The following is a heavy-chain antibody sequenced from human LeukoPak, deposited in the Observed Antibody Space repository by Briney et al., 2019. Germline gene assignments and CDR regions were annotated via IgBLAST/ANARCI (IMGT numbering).Heavy chain of an antibody. V-gene: IGHV3-7*01. CDR1: GFTFSGYW. Sequence: GRSLRLSCAASGFTFSGYWMSWVRQAPGKGLEWVANIKQDGSEKYYVDSVKGRFTISRDNAKNSLYLQMNSLRVEDMAVYYCARPAIMMATLPTGAFDIWGQGTMVTVSS. CDR2: IKQDGSEK. J-gene: IGHJ3*02. D-gene: IGHD5-24*01. CDR3: ARPAIMMATLPTGAFDI.